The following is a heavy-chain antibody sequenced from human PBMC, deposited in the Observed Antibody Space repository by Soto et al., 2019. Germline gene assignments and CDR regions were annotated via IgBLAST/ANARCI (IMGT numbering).Heavy chain of an antibody. Sequence: QVQLQESGPGLVKPSGTLSLTCAVSGGSISSSNWWSWVRQPPGKGLEWIGEIYHSGSTNYNPSPQRRVRLEVDTSTTHLSLKLSSVTAAATAVYYCVRGPTREGAFDYWGQGTLVTVSS. CDR1: GGSISSSNW. CDR2: IYHSGST. J-gene: IGHJ4*02. V-gene: IGHV4-4*02. D-gene: IGHD1-26*01. CDR3: VRGPTREGAFDY.